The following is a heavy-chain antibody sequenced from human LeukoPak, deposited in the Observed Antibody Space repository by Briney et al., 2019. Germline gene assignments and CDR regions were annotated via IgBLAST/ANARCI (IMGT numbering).Heavy chain of an antibody. CDR1: GFTFSSYS. CDR3: ARAQVAGTVDY. Sequence: GGSLRLSCAASGFTFSSYSMNWVRQAPGRGLEWVSSISSSSSYIYYADSVKGRFTTSRDNAKNSLYLQMNSLRAEDTAVYYCARAQVAGTVDYWGQGTLVTVSS. CDR2: ISSSSSYI. V-gene: IGHV3-21*01. J-gene: IGHJ4*02. D-gene: IGHD6-19*01.